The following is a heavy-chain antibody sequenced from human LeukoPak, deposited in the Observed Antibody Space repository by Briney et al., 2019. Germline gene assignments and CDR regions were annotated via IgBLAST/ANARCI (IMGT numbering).Heavy chain of an antibody. CDR3: ARSSAYYDYVWGSYRPRYYFDY. J-gene: IGHJ4*02. CDR1: GGSISSYY. V-gene: IGHV4-59*01. CDR2: IYYSGST. D-gene: IGHD3-16*01. Sequence: KPSETLSLTCTVSGGSISSYYWSWIRQPPGKGLEWIGYIYYSGSTNYNPSLKSRVTISVDTSKNQFSLKLSSVTAADTAVYYCARSSAYYDYVWGSYRPRYYFDYWGQGTLVTVS.